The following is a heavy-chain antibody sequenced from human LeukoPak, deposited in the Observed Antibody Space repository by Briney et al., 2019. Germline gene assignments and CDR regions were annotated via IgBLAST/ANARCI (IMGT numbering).Heavy chain of an antibody. D-gene: IGHD6-19*01. CDR2: IYYSGST. CDR1: GGSISSTTYY. J-gene: IGHJ5*02. CDR3: AREGIAVADWFDP. V-gene: IGHV4-39*01. Sequence: SSETLSLTCTVSGGSISSTTYYWGWIRQPPGKGLEWIGSIYYSGSTYYSPSLKSRVTISVDTSKNQFSLKLSSVTAADTAVYYCAREGIAVADWFDPWGQETLVTVSS.